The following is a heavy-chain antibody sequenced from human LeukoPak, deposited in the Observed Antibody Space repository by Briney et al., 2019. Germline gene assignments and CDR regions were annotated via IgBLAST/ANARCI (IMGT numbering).Heavy chain of an antibody. Sequence: GGSLRLSCAASGFTFSSYSMSWVRQAPGKGLEWVSYISSSSSTISYPDSVKGRFTISRDNAKNSLYLQMNNLIAEDTAVYYCARDRCTNGVCYTFAYWGQGTLVTVSS. V-gene: IGHV3-48*01. CDR2: ISSSSSTI. CDR3: ARDRCTNGVCYTFAY. CDR1: GFTFSSYS. D-gene: IGHD2-8*01. J-gene: IGHJ4*02.